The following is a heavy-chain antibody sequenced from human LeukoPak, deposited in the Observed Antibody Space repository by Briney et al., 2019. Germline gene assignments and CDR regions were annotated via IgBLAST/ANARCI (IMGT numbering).Heavy chain of an antibody. V-gene: IGHV4-59*01. D-gene: IGHD6-19*01. CDR3: ARDSVAGRLDY. Sequence: NSSETLSLTCTVSGGSISSYYWSWIRQPPGKGLEWIGYIYYSGSTNYNPSLKSRVTISVDTSKNQFSLKLSSVTAADTAVYYCARDSVAGRLDYWGQGTLVTVSS. CDR2: IYYSGST. CDR1: GGSISSYY. J-gene: IGHJ4*02.